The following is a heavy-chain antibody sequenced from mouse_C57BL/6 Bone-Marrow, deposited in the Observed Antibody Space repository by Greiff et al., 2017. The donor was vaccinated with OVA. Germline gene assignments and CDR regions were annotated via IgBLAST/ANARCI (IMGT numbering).Heavy chain of an antibody. Sequence: EVQLQQSGPELVKPGASVKMSCKASGYTFTDYNMHWVKQSHGKSLEWIGYINPNNGGTSYNQKFKGKATLTVHKSSSTAYMELRSLTSEDSAVYYCARPGGLRRTGYAMDYWGQGTSVTVSS. D-gene: IGHD2-4*01. CDR2: INPNNGGT. V-gene: IGHV1-22*01. CDR1: GYTFTDYN. CDR3: ARPGGLRRTGYAMDY. J-gene: IGHJ4*01.